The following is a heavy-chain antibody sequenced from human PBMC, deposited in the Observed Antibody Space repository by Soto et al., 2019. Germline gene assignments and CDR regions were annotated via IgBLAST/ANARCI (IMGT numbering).Heavy chain of an antibody. J-gene: IGHJ6*02. Sequence: PSETLSLTCTVSGASMTKNNHYWAWIRQPPGKGLEWIATTFYSGNTYYNPSLKSRVTVSVDTSNNQFSLKLSSVTAADSAVYYCARPRLYNSSSGPFGMDVWGQGTTVTVSS. D-gene: IGHD6-6*01. V-gene: IGHV4-39*01. CDR3: ARPRLYNSSSGPFGMDV. CDR2: TFYSGNT. CDR1: GASMTKNNHY.